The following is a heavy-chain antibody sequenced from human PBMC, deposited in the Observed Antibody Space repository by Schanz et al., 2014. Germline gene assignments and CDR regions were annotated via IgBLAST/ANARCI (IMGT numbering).Heavy chain of an antibody. J-gene: IGHJ4*02. Sequence: DVQLVESGGGLVQSGGSLRLSCAASGFNFGDYYMTWVRQAPGKGLESVAKINPDGSGKYYVVSVEGRFTISRDNAKKXXXXXXXXXXXXXTAVYXXXXXXXXXXXXWGQGTLVTVSS. CDR2: INPDGSGK. CDR1: GFNFGDYY. CDR3: XXXXXXXXXX. V-gene: IGHV3-7*01. D-gene: IGHD2-8*01.